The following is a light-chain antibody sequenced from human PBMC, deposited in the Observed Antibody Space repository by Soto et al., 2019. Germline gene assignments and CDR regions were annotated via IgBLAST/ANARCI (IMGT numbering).Light chain of an antibody. CDR2: AAS. CDR3: QQSYSTPFT. Sequence: DIQMTQSPSSLSASVGDRVTITCRASQSISSYLNWYQQKPGKAPKLLIYAASSLQSGVPSRFSGSGSGTDFTLTISSLQPEDFETYYCQQSYSTPFTFGPWTKVDIK. CDR1: QSISSY. J-gene: IGKJ3*01. V-gene: IGKV1-39*01.